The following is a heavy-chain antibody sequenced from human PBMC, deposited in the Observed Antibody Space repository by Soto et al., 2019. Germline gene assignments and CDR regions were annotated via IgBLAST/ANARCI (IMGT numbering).Heavy chain of an antibody. V-gene: IGHV3-64*01. J-gene: IGHJ3*02. CDR2: ISSNGGST. Sequence: PGGSLRLSCAASGFTFSSYAMHWVRQAPGKGLEYVSAISSNGGSTYYANSVKGRFTISRDNSKNTLYLQMGSLRAEDMAVYYCAREDGYRGGDAFDIWGQGTMVTVSS. D-gene: IGHD5-12*01. CDR1: GFTFSSYA. CDR3: AREDGYRGGDAFDI.